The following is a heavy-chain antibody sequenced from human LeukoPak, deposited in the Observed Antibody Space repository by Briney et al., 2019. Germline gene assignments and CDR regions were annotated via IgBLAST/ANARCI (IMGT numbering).Heavy chain of an antibody. J-gene: IGHJ3*02. CDR2: INAGNGNT. Sequence: ASVKVSCKASGYTFTSYAMHWVRQAPGQRLEWMGWINAGNGNTKYSQKFQGRVTITRDTSASTAYMELSSLRSEDTAVYYCARGARLRYFDWLLFADAFDIWGQGTMVTVSS. V-gene: IGHV1-3*01. CDR1: GYTFTSYA. D-gene: IGHD3-9*01. CDR3: ARGARLRYFDWLLFADAFDI.